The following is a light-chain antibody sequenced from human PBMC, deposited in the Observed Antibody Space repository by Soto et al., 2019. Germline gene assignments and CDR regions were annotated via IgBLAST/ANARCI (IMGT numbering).Light chain of an antibody. CDR1: QAISKY. Sequence: DIQMTQSPSSLSASVGDRVTITCRASQAISKYVAWYQQKPGKVPQVLIYAASTLQSGVPSRFSGSGSGTDFTLTISSLQPEDVATYYCQKYDSAPPFTFGPGTKVEI. V-gene: IGKV1-27*01. CDR2: AAS. CDR3: QKYDSAPPFT. J-gene: IGKJ3*01.